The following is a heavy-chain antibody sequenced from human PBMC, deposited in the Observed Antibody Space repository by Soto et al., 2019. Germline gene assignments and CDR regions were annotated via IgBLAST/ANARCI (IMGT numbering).Heavy chain of an antibody. CDR2: IYYGGST. CDR3: ARSFGVAAAGPFDY. Sequence: QVQLQESGPGLVKPSQTLSLTCTVSGGSISSGGYYWSWIRQHPGKGLEWIGYIYYGGSTYYNPSLKSRVTMSVDTSNIQFSLKQSSVTAAEADVYYFARSFGVAAAGPFDYWGQGTLVTVSS. V-gene: IGHV4-31*03. CDR1: GGSISSGGYY. J-gene: IGHJ4*02. D-gene: IGHD6-13*01.